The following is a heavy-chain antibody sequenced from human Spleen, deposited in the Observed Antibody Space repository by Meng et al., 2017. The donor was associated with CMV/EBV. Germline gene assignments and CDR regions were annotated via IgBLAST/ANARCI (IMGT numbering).Heavy chain of an antibody. V-gene: IGHV3-33*01. CDR1: RFTFSSYG. J-gene: IGHJ5*02. CDR3: ARDFDRGSNWFDP. CDR2: IWYDGSRR. Sequence: GESLKISCAASRFTFSSYGMHWVRQAPGKGLEWVAVIWYDGSRRYYADSVKGRFTISRDNAKSSLYLQMNSLRADDTAVYYCARDFDRGSNWFDPWGQGTLVTVSS. D-gene: IGHD3-10*01.